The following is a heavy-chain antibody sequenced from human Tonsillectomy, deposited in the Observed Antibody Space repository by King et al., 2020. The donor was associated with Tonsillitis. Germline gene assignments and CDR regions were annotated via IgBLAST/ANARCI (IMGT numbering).Heavy chain of an antibody. J-gene: IGHJ4*02. CDR1: GFTFSDNS. V-gene: IGHV3-30*04. CDR2: ISYDGNDK. CDR3: ARAQGGSGSYYYFDY. D-gene: IGHD3-10*01. Sequence: VQLVESGGGVVQPGRSLRLSCAASGFTFSDNSMNWVRQAPGKGLEWLAIISYDGNDKNYADSVKGRFTISRDSSKNTLYLEMNSLRAEDTAVYYCARAQGGSGSYYYFDYWGQGTLVTVSS.